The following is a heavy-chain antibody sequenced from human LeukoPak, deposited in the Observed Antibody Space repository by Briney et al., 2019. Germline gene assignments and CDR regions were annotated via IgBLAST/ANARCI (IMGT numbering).Heavy chain of an antibody. CDR2: ISGYNGNT. J-gene: IGHJ4*02. CDR3: ARGDYGGSADY. D-gene: IGHD4-23*01. CDR1: GYTFNIYG. Sequence: GASLKVSCKASGYTFNIYGINWVRQAPGQGLEWMGWISGYNGNTKYAQKFQGRVTMTTDTSTSTAYMELRSLRSDDTAVFYCARGDYGGSADYWGQGTLVTVSS. V-gene: IGHV1-18*01.